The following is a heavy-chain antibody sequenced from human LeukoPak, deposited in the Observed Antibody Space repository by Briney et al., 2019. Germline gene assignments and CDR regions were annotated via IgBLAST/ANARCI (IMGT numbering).Heavy chain of an antibody. CDR1: GGSISSYW. CDR2: IYTSGST. Sequence: PSETLSLTCTVSGGSISSYWWSWIRQPAGKGLEWIGRIYTSGSTNYNPSFKSRVTISVDKSKNQFSLKLSSVTAADAAVYYCARDSSSDAFDIWGQGTMVTVSS. D-gene: IGHD6-6*01. CDR3: ARDSSSDAFDI. V-gene: IGHV4-4*07. J-gene: IGHJ3*02.